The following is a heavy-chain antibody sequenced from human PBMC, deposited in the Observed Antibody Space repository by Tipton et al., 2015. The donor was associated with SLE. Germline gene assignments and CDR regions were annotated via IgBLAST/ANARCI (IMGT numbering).Heavy chain of an antibody. Sequence: TLSLTCSVSGGSISSSLYYWGWIRQSPGKGLEWIASIYDSGSNYNPSLKNRVTISLDTSKSQFSLRLTPVTAADTAVYYCTGVGSGPGTDYWGQGTLVTVSS. CDR1: GGSISSSLYY. CDR3: TGVGSGPGTDY. CDR2: IYDSGS. D-gene: IGHD6-13*01. J-gene: IGHJ4*02. V-gene: IGHV4-61*05.